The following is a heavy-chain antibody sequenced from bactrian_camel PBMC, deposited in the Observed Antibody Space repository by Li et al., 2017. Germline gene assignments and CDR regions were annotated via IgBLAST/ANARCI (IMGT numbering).Heavy chain of an antibody. Sequence: VQLVESGGGSVQAGGSLRVSCLASGATHMRSFCMAWFRQAVGKEREAVASIAKDGRTTYADSVKGRFTISSDNAKDTLYLQMNSLKPEDTAMYYCASYWSSGIYYCDRRPTNFRNWGQGTQVTVS. V-gene: IGHV3S57*01. J-gene: IGHJ4*01. CDR2: IAKDGRT. D-gene: IGHD2*01. CDR3: ASYWSSGIYYCDRRPTNFRN. CDR1: GATHMRSFC.